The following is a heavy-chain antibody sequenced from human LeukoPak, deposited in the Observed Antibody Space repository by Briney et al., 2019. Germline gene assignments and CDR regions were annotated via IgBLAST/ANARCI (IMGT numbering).Heavy chain of an antibody. D-gene: IGHD6-13*01. J-gene: IGHJ4*02. CDR2: ISYDGSSK. V-gene: IGHV3-30*18. Sequence: GRSLRLSCAASGFTFSSDGMHWVRQAPGQGLEWVAVISYDGSSKYYADSVRGLFTISRDNSKNTLYLQMNSLRGEDTAVYYCAKDRSSTWSLDFWGQGTLVTVSS. CDR1: GFTFSSDG. CDR3: AKDRSSTWSLDF.